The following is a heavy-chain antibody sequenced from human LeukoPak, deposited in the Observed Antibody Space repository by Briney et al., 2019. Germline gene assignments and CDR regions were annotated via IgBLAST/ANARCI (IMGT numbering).Heavy chain of an antibody. J-gene: IGHJ4*02. Sequence: ASVKVSCKASGYTFTGYYMHWVRQAPGQGLEWMGWINPNSGGTNYAQKFQGRVTMTRDTFISTAYMELSRLRSDDTAVYYCARVGLGYCSGGSCYDNDYWGQGTLVTVSS. CDR2: INPNSGGT. V-gene: IGHV1-2*02. CDR3: ARVGLGYCSGGSCYDNDY. D-gene: IGHD2-15*01. CDR1: GYTFTGYY.